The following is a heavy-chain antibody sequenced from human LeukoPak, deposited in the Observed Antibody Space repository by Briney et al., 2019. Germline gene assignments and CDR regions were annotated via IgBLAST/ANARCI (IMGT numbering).Heavy chain of an antibody. CDR3: ARSRGWYPNWFDP. J-gene: IGHJ5*02. D-gene: IGHD6-19*01. CDR1: GGSISSSSYY. CDR2: IYYSGST. Sequence: SETLSLTCTVSGGSISSSSYYWGWIRQPPGKGLEWIGSIYYSGSTYYNPSLKSRATISVDTSKNQFSLKLSSVTATDTAVYYCARSRGWYPNWFDPWGQGTLVTVSS. V-gene: IGHV4-39*07.